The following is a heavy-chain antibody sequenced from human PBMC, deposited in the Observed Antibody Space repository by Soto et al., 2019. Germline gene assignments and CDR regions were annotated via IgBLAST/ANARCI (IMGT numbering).Heavy chain of an antibody. J-gene: IGHJ2*01. Sequence: QVQLVQSGAEVKKPGSSVKVSCKASGGTFSSYTISWVRQAPGQGLEWMGRIIPILGIANYAQKFQGRVTITAEKSTSTAYMELSSLRSEDTAVYYCAREDGYYWYFDLWGRGTLVTVSS. V-gene: IGHV1-69*02. D-gene: IGHD5-12*01. CDR2: IIPILGIA. CDR3: AREDGYYWYFDL. CDR1: GGTFSSYT.